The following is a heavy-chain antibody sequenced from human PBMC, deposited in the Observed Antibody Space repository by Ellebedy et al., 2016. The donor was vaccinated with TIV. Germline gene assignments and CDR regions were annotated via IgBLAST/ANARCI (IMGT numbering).Heavy chain of an antibody. CDR1: GFTFSSYA. CDR2: ISGSGGST. J-gene: IGHJ6*02. V-gene: IGHV3-23*01. Sequence: GESLKISCAASGFTFSSYAMSWVRQAPGKGLEWVSAISGSGGSTYYADSVKGRFTISRDNSKNTLYLQMNSLRAEDTAVYYCAKDRRSRFYGMDVWGQGTTVTVSS. D-gene: IGHD3-10*01. CDR3: AKDRRSRFYGMDV.